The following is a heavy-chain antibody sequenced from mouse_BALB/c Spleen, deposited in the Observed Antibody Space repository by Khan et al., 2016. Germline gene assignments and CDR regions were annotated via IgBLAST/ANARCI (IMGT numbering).Heavy chain of an antibody. J-gene: IGHJ4*01. Sequence: EVKLLESGGGLVQPGGSLKLSCAASGFDFSRYWMSWVRQAPGKGLEWIGEINPDSSTINYTPSLKDEFIISRDNAKNTLYLQMSKVRSEDTALYYCARQEDYAMDYWGQGTSVTVSS. CDR3: ARQEDYAMDY. V-gene: IGHV4-1*02. CDR2: INPDSSTI. CDR1: GFDFSRYW.